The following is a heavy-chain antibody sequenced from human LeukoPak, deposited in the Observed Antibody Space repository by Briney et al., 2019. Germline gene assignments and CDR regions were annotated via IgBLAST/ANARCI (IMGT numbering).Heavy chain of an antibody. Sequence: GGSLRLSCAASGFTFSSYAMHWVRQAPGRGLEWVAFISSDGGNRYYADSVKGRFTISRDNSKNTLYLQMNSLRAEDTAVYYCAKNPYYYDSSGYSSDFDYWGQGTLVTVSS. CDR3: AKNPYYYDSSGYSSDFDY. CDR2: ISSDGGNR. D-gene: IGHD3-22*01. CDR1: GFTFSSYA. J-gene: IGHJ4*02. V-gene: IGHV3-30-3*02.